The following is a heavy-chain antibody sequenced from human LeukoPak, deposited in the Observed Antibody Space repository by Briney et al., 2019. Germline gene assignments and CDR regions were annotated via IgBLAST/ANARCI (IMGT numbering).Heavy chain of an antibody. CDR1: GFTFDDYA. Sequence: GGSLRLSCAASGFTFDDYAMHWVRQAPGKGLEWVSGISWNSGSIGYADSVKGRFTIPRDNAKNSLYLQMNSLRAEDTALYYCAKDYGSSGWYGYFDLWGRGTLVTVSS. J-gene: IGHJ2*01. V-gene: IGHV3-9*01. CDR3: AKDYGSSGWYGYFDL. CDR2: ISWNSGSI. D-gene: IGHD6-19*01.